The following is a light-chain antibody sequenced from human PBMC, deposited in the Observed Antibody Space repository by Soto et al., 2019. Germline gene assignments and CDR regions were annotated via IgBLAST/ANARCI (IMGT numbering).Light chain of an antibody. CDR2: GAS. Sequence: EIVMTQSPATLSVSPGERVSLSCRASQSVTSYLACYQHKPGQPPRLLIYGASTRATGVPARFSGSGSGTDFILTIGSLQSEDFAVYFCQQCSDCPQFPFGQGTRLE. J-gene: IGKJ5*01. CDR1: QSVTSY. V-gene: IGKV3-15*01. CDR3: QQCSDCPQFP.